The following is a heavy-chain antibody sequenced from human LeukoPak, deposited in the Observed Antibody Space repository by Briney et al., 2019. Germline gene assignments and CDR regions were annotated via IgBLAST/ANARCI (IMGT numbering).Heavy chain of an antibody. CDR2: ISSSSSTI. J-gene: IGHJ4*02. D-gene: IGHD1-7*01. Sequence: GGSLRLSCAASGFTFSNYNMNWVRQAPGKGLECIAYISSSSSTIYYADSVKGRFTISRDNAKNSLFLHMNTLRAEDTALYYCARENFADLFDFWGQGALVTVSS. CDR1: GFTFSNYN. CDR3: ARENFADLFDF. V-gene: IGHV3-48*01.